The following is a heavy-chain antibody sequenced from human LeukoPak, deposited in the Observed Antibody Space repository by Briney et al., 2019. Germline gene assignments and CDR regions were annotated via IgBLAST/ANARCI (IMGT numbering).Heavy chain of an antibody. CDR2: ISYDGSNK. Sequence: GGSLRLSCAASGFTFSSYAMHWVRQAPGKGLEWVAVISYDGSNKYYADSVKGRFTISRDNAKNSVSLQMNSLRAEDTAVYYCASGSYGSGFYYFYYMDVWGKGTTVTVSS. J-gene: IGHJ6*03. CDR3: ASGSYGSGFYYFYYMDV. V-gene: IGHV3-30*04. D-gene: IGHD3-10*01. CDR1: GFTFSSYA.